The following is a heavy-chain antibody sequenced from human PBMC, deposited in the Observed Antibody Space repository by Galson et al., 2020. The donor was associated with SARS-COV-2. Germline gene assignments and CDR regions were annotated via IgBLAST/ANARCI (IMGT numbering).Heavy chain of an antibody. CDR3: AREIPGQHSSGWKAYYFDY. CDR2: IYSSGST. J-gene: IGHJ4*02. D-gene: IGHD6-19*01. Sequence: ETSETLSLTCTVFGGSISNYYWSWIRQPAGEGLEWIGRIYSSGSTNYNPSLKSRVTMSLDTSKNQFSLRLSSVTAADRAVYYCAREIPGQHSSGWKAYYFDYWGQGILVTVSS. CDR1: GGSISNYY. V-gene: IGHV4-4*07.